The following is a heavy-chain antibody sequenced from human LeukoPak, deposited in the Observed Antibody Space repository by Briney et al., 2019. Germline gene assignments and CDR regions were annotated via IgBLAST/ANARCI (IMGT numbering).Heavy chain of an antibody. CDR1: GGSFSGYY. CDR2: INHSGST. J-gene: IGHJ4*02. D-gene: IGHD3-9*01. Sequence: SETLSLTCAVYGGSFSGYYWSWIRQPPGKGLEWIGEINHSGSTNYNPSPKSRVTISVDTSKNQFSLKLSSVTAADTAVYYCARGHLRYFDWLLDYWGQGTLVTVSS. CDR3: ARGHLRYFDWLLDY. V-gene: IGHV4-34*01.